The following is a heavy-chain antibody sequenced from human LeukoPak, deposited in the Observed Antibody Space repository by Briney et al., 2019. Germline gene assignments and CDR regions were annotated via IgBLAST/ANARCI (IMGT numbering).Heavy chain of an antibody. V-gene: IGHV4-59*08. CDR3: AGVPAAINDAFDI. J-gene: IGHJ3*02. CDR2: IYYSGST. Sequence: SETLSLTCTVSGGSIRSYYWSWIRQPPGKGLEWIGYIYYSGSTNYNPSLKGRVTISVDTSKNQFSLKLSSVTAADTAVYYCAGVPAAINDAFDIWGQGTMVTVSS. D-gene: IGHD2-2*01. CDR1: GGSIRSYY.